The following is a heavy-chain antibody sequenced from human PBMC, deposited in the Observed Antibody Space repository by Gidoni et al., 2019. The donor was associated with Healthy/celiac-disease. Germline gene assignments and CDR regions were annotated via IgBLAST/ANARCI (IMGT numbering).Heavy chain of an antibody. Sequence: QLQLQESGPGLVKPSETLSLTCTVSGGSISSSSYYWDWIRPPPGKGLEWIGSIYYRGSTYYNPSLKSRVTISVDTSKNQFSLKLSSVPAADTAVYYCARILRFLEWLIYGRFDPWGQGTLVTVSS. CDR1: GGSISSSSYY. CDR3: ARILRFLEWLIYGRFDP. J-gene: IGHJ5*02. D-gene: IGHD3-3*01. CDR2: IYYRGST. V-gene: IGHV4-39*01.